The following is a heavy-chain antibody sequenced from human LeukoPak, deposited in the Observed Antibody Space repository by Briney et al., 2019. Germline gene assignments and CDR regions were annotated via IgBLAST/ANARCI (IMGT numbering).Heavy chain of an antibody. CDR1: GDSVPSNSAA. D-gene: IGHD3-16*01. CDR3: ASGVQAPYFDY. J-gene: IGHJ4*02. V-gene: IGHV6-1*01. Sequence: SQTLSLTCAISGDSVPSNSAAWNWIRQPPSIGLEWLGRTYYRSKWYNDYAVSVKSRITINPDTSKNQFSLQLNSLTPEDTAVYYCASGVQAPYFDYWGQGTLVTVSS. CDR2: TYYRSKWYN.